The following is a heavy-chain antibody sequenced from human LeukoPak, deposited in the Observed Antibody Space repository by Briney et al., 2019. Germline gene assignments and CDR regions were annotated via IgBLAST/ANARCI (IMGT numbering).Heavy chain of an antibody. CDR3: AKANILTGYHNPHYSDY. D-gene: IGHD3-9*01. CDR1: AFTFRSYP. J-gene: IGHJ4*02. Sequence: PGGSLRLSCAASAFTFRSYPMSWVRQAPGKGLEWVSGITVSGSSTFYADSVKGRFTISRDNSKNTLYPQMNSLRAEDTAVYYCAKANILTGYHNPHYSDYWGQGTLVTVSS. CDR2: ITVSGSST. V-gene: IGHV3-23*01.